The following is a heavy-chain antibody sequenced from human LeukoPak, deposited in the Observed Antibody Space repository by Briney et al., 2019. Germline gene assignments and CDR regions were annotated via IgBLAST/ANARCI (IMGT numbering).Heavy chain of an antibody. J-gene: IGHJ6*02. Sequence: SETLSLTCTVSGGSISSTSYNGGWIRQPPGKGLEWIGNIYYSGTTNYSPSLKSRVTISVDTSKKQFSLKLSSVTAADTAVYYCARGPFYDFWSGYRYGMDVWGQGTTVTVSS. CDR1: GGSISSTSYN. CDR3: ARGPFYDFWSGYRYGMDV. V-gene: IGHV4-39*07. CDR2: IYYSGTT. D-gene: IGHD3-3*01.